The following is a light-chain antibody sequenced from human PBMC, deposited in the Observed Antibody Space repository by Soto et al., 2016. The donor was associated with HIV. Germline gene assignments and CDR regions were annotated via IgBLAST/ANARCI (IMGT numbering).Light chain of an antibody. V-gene: IGLV3-1*01. CDR2: QDT. Sequence: SYELTQPPSVSVSPGQTATITCSGDKLGDKYVCWYQQKPGQSPALLIYQDTIRPSGILERFSGSISGNTATLTISGTQAMDEADYYCQAWDTNTGVFGGGTELTVL. CDR1: KLGDKY. J-gene: IGLJ2*01. CDR3: QAWDTNTGV.